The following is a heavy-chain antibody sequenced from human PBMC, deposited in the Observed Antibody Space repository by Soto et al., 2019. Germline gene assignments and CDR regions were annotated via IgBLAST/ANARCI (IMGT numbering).Heavy chain of an antibody. CDR1: GGSISSYY. CDR2: IYYSGST. V-gene: IGHV4-59*08. CDR3: ARLWGWSADY. Sequence: QVQLQESGPGLVKPSETLSLTCTVSGGSISSYYWSWIRQPPGKGLEWIGYIYYSGSTNYNPSLQSRVTISVDTSKNQFALKLSSVTAADTAVYYCARLWGWSADYWGQGTLVTVSS. D-gene: IGHD3-16*01. J-gene: IGHJ4*02.